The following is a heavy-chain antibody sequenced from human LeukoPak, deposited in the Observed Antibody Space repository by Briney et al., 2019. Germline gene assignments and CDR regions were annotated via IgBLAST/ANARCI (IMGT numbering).Heavy chain of an antibody. D-gene: IGHD6-13*01. CDR1: GFTFSDYY. J-gene: IGHJ4*02. CDR2: ISSGSSYT. CDR3: ARRSTGSYSSSFDY. V-gene: IGHV3-11*03. Sequence: GGSLRLSCAASGFTFSDYYMSWIRQAPGKGLEWVSYISSGSSYTSYADSVKGRFTISRDNAKNSLYLQMYSLRAEDTAVYYCARRSTGSYSSSFDYWGQGTLVTVSS.